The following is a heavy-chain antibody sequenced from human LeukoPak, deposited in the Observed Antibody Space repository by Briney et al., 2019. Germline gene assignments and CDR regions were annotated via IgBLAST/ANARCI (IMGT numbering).Heavy chain of an antibody. V-gene: IGHV4-34*01. CDR3: ARGLGYCDSSGYYHEYFQH. D-gene: IGHD3-22*01. J-gene: IGHJ1*01. Sequence: PSETLSLTCAVYGGSFSGYYWSWIRQPPGKGLEWIGEINHSGSTNYNPSLKSRVTISVDTSKNQFSLKLSSVTAADTAVYYCARGLGYCDSSGYYHEYFQHWGQGTLVTVSS. CDR2: INHSGST. CDR1: GGSFSGYY.